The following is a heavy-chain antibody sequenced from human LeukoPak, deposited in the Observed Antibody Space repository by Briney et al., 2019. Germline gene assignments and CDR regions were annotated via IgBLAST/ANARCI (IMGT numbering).Heavy chain of an antibody. CDR3: VKDQSGDYGLHHYFDY. Sequence: GGSLRLSCSASGFTFSSYAMHWVRQAPGKGLEHVSAISSNGGSTYYADSVKGRFTISRDNSKNTLYLQMSSLRAEDTAVYYCVKDQSGDYGLHHYFDYWGQGTLVTVSS. J-gene: IGHJ4*02. CDR1: GFTFSSYA. V-gene: IGHV3-64D*09. D-gene: IGHD4-17*01. CDR2: ISSNGGST.